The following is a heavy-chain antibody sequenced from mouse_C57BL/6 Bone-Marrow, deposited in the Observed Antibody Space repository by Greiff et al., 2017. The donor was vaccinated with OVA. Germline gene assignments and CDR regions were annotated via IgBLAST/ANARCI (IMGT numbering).Heavy chain of an antibody. D-gene: IGHD2-3*01. CDR3: ARDGYSFDY. CDR1: GFTFSSYG. J-gene: IGHJ2*01. CDR2: ISSGGSYT. Sequence: EVKLMESGGDLVKPGGSLKLSCAASGFTFSSYGMSWVRQTPDKRLEWAATISSGGSYTYYPDSVKGRFTISRDNAKNTLYLQMSSLKSEDTAMYYCARDGYSFDYWGQGTTLTVSS. V-gene: IGHV5-6*01.